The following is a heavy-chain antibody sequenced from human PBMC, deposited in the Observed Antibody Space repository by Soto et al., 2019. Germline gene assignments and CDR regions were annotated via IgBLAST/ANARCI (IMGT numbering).Heavy chain of an antibody. J-gene: IGHJ6*02. CDR1: GFTFSSYG. CDR3: ARGGHWGFFRDYYYYGMDV. V-gene: IGHV3-33*01. D-gene: IGHD7-27*01. Sequence: GGSLRLSCAASGFTFSSYGMHWVRQAPGKGLEWVAVIWYDGSNKYYADSVKGRFTISRDNSKNTLYLQMNSLRAEDTAVYYCARGGHWGFFRDYYYYGMDVWGQGTTVTVSS. CDR2: IWYDGSNK.